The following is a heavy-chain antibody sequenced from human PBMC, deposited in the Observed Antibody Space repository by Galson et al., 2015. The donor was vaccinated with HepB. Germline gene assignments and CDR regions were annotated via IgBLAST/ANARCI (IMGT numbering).Heavy chain of an antibody. D-gene: IGHD5-18*01. CDR2: IYYSGST. J-gene: IGHJ3*02. V-gene: IGHV4-59*01. Sequence: ETLSLTCTVSGGSISSYYWSWIRQPPGKGLEWIGYIYYSGSTNYNPSLKSRVTISVDTSKNQFSLKLSSVTAADTAVYYCARDGRSDSYGEGDAFDIWGQGTMVTVSS. CDR1: GGSISSYY. CDR3: ARDGRSDSYGEGDAFDI.